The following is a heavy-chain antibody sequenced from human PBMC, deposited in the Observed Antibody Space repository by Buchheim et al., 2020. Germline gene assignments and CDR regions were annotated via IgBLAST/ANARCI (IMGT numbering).Heavy chain of an antibody. Sequence: QVQLVQSGAEVKKPGASVKVSCKTSEYTRHHTHWLRQAPGQGLEWVGRVNPDTGGTQYAQKFQGRVTLTRDTSITTTYMELSSLTSDHTAVFYCAIATDLVDPANPPFDSWGQGTL. D-gene: IGHD5-18*01. CDR2: VNPDTGGT. CDR1: EYTRHH. V-gene: IGHV1-2*02. CDR3: AIATDLVDPANPPFDS. J-gene: IGHJ4*02.